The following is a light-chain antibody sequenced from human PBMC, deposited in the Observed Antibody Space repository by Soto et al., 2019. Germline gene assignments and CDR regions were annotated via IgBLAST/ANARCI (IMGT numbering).Light chain of an antibody. Sequence: DIQMTQSPSTLSASVGDRVTITCRAGQSISGSLAWYQQKPGKAPRLLIYEAANLISGVPTRFSGSGSGTEYTLTISSLQPDDFASYYCQQYNGYWTFGQGTKVEIK. J-gene: IGKJ1*01. CDR2: EAA. CDR3: QQYNGYWT. V-gene: IGKV1-5*03. CDR1: QSISGS.